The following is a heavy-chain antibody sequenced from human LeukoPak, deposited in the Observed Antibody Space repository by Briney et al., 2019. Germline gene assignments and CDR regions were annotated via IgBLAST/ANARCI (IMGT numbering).Heavy chain of an antibody. J-gene: IGHJ4*02. CDR2: ISGSGDHT. CDR1: GFTFKSYA. V-gene: IGHV3-23*01. Sequence: GGSLSLSCEASGFTFKSYALTWVRQAPGQGLQWVCGISGSGDHTYYADSVKGRSTVSRDNPAHTLYLQMDSLRAEDTAVYFCASSFTGSLAHFDYWGQGTLVTVSS. D-gene: IGHD1-26*01. CDR3: ASSFTGSLAHFDY.